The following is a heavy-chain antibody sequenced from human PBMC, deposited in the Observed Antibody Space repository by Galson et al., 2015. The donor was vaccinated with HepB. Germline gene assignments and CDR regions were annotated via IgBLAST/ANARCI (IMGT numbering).Heavy chain of an antibody. J-gene: IGHJ4*02. D-gene: IGHD3-3*01. Sequence: SLRLSCAASGFTFSSYAMHWVRQAPGKGLEWVAVISYDGSNKYYADSVKGRFTISRDNSKNTLYLQMNSLRAEDTAVYYCARSDTFWSGTYLDYWGQGTLVTVSS. CDR1: GFTFSSYA. CDR2: ISYDGSNK. V-gene: IGHV3-30-3*01. CDR3: ARSDTFWSGTYLDY.